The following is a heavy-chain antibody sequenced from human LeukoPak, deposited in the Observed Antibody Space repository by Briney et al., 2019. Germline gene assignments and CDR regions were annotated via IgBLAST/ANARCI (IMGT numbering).Heavy chain of an antibody. CDR3: ARGRTTTVVTVFDY. D-gene: IGHD4-23*01. J-gene: IGHJ4*02. CDR2: ISSSSSYI. CDR1: GFTFSSYE. V-gene: IGHV3-21*01. Sequence: GGSLRLSCEASGFTFSSYEMNWVRQAPGKGLEWVSSISSSSSYIYYADSVKGRFTISRDNAKNSLYLQMNSLRAEDTAVYYCARGRTTTVVTVFDYWGQGTLVTVSS.